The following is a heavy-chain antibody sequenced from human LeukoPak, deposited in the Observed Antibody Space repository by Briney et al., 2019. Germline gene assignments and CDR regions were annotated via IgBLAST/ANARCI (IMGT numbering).Heavy chain of an antibody. CDR2: ISDDGGDS. D-gene: IGHD1-1*01. V-gene: IGHV3-23*01. CDR3: GRDWKLDY. CDR1: GFTFSSYA. Sequence: GGSLRLSCAASGFTFSSYAMSWVRQAPGKGLEWVSAISDDGGDSKYAESVKGRFTISRDNSRNRLYLQMNSLRVEDTAIYYCGRDWKLDYWGQGILVTVSS. J-gene: IGHJ4*02.